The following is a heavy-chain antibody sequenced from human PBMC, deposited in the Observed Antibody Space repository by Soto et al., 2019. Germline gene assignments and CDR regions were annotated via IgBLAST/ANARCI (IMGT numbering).Heavy chain of an antibody. CDR2: IIPIFGTA. J-gene: IGHJ6*02. D-gene: IGHD6-13*01. Sequence: ASVKVSCKASGGTFSSYANSWVRQAPGQGLEWMGGIIPIFGTANYAQKFQGRVTITADESTSTAYMELSSLRSEDTAVYYCAREAAPAGTSDYYYYGMDVWGQGTTVTVSS. V-gene: IGHV1-69*13. CDR3: AREAAPAGTSDYYYYGMDV. CDR1: GGTFSSYA.